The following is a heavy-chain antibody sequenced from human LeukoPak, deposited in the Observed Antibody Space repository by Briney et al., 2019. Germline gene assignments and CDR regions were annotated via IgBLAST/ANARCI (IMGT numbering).Heavy chain of an antibody. CDR1: GFTFSSYW. Sequence: PGGSLRLSCAASGFTFSSYWMHWVRQAPGKGLVWVSRVNGDGSSTDNADSVEGRFTISRDNAKNTLYLQMHSLRAEDTARYYCARDLDGSGSYHWFDPWGQGTLVTVSS. CDR2: VNGDGSST. J-gene: IGHJ5*02. V-gene: IGHV3-74*01. D-gene: IGHD3-10*01. CDR3: ARDLDGSGSYHWFDP.